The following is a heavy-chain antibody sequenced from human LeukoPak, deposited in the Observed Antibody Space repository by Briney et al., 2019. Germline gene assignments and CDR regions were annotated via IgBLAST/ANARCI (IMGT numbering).Heavy chain of an antibody. J-gene: IGHJ4*02. CDR3: AKDRSRSYSSFDS. D-gene: IGHD3-22*01. Sequence: GGSLRLSCAASGCTFSSYWMNWVRQAPGKGLEWVAKIKQDGSEKYYVDSVKGRFTISRDNAKNSLYLQMNSLRAEDTAFYYCAKDRSRSYSSFDSWGQGTLVTVSS. CDR2: IKQDGSEK. CDR1: GCTFSSYW. V-gene: IGHV3-7*03.